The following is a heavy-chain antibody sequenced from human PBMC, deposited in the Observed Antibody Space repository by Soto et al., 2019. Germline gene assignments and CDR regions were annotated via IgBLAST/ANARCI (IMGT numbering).Heavy chain of an antibody. J-gene: IGHJ5*02. CDR1: GGSIISYY. V-gene: IGHV4-59*08. CDR2: IYHSGST. CDR3: ARSRYCSGGSCLNWLDP. D-gene: IGHD2-15*01. Sequence: SETLSLTCTVSGGSIISYYWIWIRQPPGKGLECIAYIYHSGSTNYNPSLKSRVTISVDTSKSQFSLKLSSVTAADTAVYYCARSRYCSGGSCLNWLDPWGQGTLVTVSS.